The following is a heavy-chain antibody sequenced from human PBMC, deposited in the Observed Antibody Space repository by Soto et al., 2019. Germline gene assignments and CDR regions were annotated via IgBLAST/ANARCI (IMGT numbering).Heavy chain of an antibody. CDR3: ASTYYSDTSGYYSLGD. V-gene: IGHV4-4*02. CDR2: IHHSGST. D-gene: IGHD3-22*01. J-gene: IGHJ4*02. CDR1: GGSISSSNW. Sequence: QVQLQESGPGLVKPSGTLSLTCAVSGGSISSSNWWSWVRQSPGKGLEWIGEIHHSGSTNYNPSLKRRVTISVDKSKTQFSLRLSSVTAADTAVYYCASTYYSDTSGYYSLGDWGQGTPVTVSS.